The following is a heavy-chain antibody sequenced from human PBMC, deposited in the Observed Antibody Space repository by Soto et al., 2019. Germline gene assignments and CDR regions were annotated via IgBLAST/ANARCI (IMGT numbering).Heavy chain of an antibody. J-gene: IGHJ3*02. CDR2: ISPNSGGT. Sequence: QVQLVQSGAEVKKPGASVKVSCKASGYTFTGQYMHWVRQAPGQGLEWMGWISPNSGGTKYAQKFQGRVTMTSDTSSSTAHMELSRLMSDDTAIYYCTRVSLAHDAFHIWGQGTMVTVSS. CDR1: GYTFTGQY. V-gene: IGHV1-2*02. CDR3: TRVSLAHDAFHI.